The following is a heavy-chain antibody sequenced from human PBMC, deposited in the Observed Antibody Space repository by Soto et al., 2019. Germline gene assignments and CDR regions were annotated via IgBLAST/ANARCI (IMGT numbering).Heavy chain of an antibody. CDR1: GGTFSSYA. CDR2: IIPIFGTA. V-gene: IGHV1-69*13. J-gene: IGHJ5*02. Sequence: VKVSCKASGGTFSSYAISWVRQAPGQGLEWMGGIIPIFGTANYAQKFQGRVTITADESTSTAYMELSSLRSEDTAVYYCAGRVVPAASWFDPWGQGTLVTVSS. CDR3: AGRVVPAASWFDP. D-gene: IGHD2-2*01.